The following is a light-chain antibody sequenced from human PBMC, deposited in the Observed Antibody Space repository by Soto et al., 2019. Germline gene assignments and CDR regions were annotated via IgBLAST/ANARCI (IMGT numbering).Light chain of an antibody. CDR3: QQYNSYPCT. CDR2: KAS. V-gene: IGKV1-5*03. CDR1: QSISSW. J-gene: IGKJ1*01. Sequence: DIQMTQSPSTLSASVGDRVTITCRASQSISSWLAWYQQKPGKAPKLLIYKASSLESGVPSRFSGSGSGTEFTLTISSLQPDAFATYYCQQYNSYPCTFGQGTKVEIK.